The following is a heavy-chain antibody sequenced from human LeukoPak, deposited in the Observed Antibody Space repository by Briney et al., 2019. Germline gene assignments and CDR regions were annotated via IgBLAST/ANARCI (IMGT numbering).Heavy chain of an antibody. J-gene: IGHJ3*02. CDR1: GGSISSGDYY. D-gene: IGHD1-26*01. Sequence: PSETLSLTCTVSGGSISSGDYYWSWIRQPPGKGLEWIGYIYYSGSTYYNPSLKSRVIISLDTSKNRFSLKLSSVTAADTAVYYCARDNRIVGATDAFDIWGQGTMVTVSS. V-gene: IGHV4-30-4*01. CDR3: ARDNRIVGATDAFDI. CDR2: IYYSGST.